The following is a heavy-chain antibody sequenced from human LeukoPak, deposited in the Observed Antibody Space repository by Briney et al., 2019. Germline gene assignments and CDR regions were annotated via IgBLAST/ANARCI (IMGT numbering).Heavy chain of an antibody. V-gene: IGHV3-48*01. CDR2: ISSSGSTI. D-gene: IGHD6-19*01. CDR3: ASLYSSGWTRGDY. CDR1: GFTFSNYW. J-gene: IGHJ4*02. Sequence: GGSLRLSCRASGFTFSNYWMTWVRQAPGKGLEWVSYISSSGSTIYYADSVKGRFTISRDNSKNTLYLQMNSLRAEDTAVYYCASLYSSGWTRGDYWGQGTLVTVSS.